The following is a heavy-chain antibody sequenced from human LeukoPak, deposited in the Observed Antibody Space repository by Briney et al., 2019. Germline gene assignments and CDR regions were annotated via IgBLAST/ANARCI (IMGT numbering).Heavy chain of an antibody. V-gene: IGHV3-23*01. D-gene: IGHD3-22*01. CDR1: GFTFTNYA. CDR3: AKDYYDSSGYYYGSDY. Sequence: PGGSLRLSCAASGFTFTNYAMNWVRQAPGKGLEWVSAIDGTGDSTYYADSVKGRFTISRDNSKNALFLQMNSLRAEDTAIYYCAKDYYDSSGYYYGSDYWGQGTLVTVPS. J-gene: IGHJ4*02. CDR2: IDGTGDST.